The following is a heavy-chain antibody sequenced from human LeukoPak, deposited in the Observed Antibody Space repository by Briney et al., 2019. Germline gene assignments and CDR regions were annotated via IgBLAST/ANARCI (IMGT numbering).Heavy chain of an antibody. CDR2: IYYSGST. CDR3: ARNMVRGVTYYFDY. D-gene: IGHD3-10*01. J-gene: IGHJ4*02. Sequence: KSSETLSLTCTVYGGSISSSSYYWGWIRQPPGKGLEWIGSIYYSGSTYYNPSLKSRVTISVDTSKNQFSLKLSSVTAADTAVYYCARNMVRGVTYYFDYWGQGTLVTVSS. CDR1: GGSISSSSYY. V-gene: IGHV4-39*01.